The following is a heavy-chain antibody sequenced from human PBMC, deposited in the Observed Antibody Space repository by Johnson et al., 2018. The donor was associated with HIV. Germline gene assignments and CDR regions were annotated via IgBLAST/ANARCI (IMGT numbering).Heavy chain of an antibody. CDR3: ARVGGSWMLDAFDI. V-gene: IGHV3-33*08. CDR2: IRYDGSNK. J-gene: IGHJ3*02. D-gene: IGHD3-10*01. CDR1: GFTFSSYG. Sequence: QVQLVESGGGLVQPGGSLRLSCAASGFTFSSYGMHWVRQAPGKGLEWVAVIRYDGSNKYYADSVKGRLTISRDNSKNTLYLQMNSLRAGDSAVYYCARVGGSWMLDAFDIWGQGTVVTVSS.